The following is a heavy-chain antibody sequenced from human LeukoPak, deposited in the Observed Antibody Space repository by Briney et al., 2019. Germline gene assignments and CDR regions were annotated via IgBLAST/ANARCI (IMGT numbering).Heavy chain of an antibody. CDR2: IYYSGST. Sequence: PSETLSLTCTVSGGSISSYYWSWIRQPPGKGLEWIGYIYYSGSTNYNPSLKSRVTISVDTSKNQFSLKLSSVTAADTAVYYCARGPNMARGVINYYYGMDVWGQGTTVTVSS. V-gene: IGHV4-59*12. CDR3: ARGPNMARGVINYYYGMDV. CDR1: GGSISSYY. J-gene: IGHJ6*02. D-gene: IGHD3-10*01.